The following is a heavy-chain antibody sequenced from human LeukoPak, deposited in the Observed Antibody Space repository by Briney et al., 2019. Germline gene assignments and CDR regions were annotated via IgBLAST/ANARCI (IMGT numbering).Heavy chain of an antibody. V-gene: IGHV3-9*01. Sequence: GGSLRLSCAASGFTFDDYAMHWVRQAPGKGLEWVSGISWNSGSIGYADSVKGRFTISRDNSKNSLYLQMNSLRTEDTALYYCAKDRGYYYDSSAYGSYFDYWGQGTLVTVSS. J-gene: IGHJ4*02. CDR3: AKDRGYYYDSSAYGSYFDY. CDR2: ISWNSGSI. CDR1: GFTFDDYA. D-gene: IGHD3-22*01.